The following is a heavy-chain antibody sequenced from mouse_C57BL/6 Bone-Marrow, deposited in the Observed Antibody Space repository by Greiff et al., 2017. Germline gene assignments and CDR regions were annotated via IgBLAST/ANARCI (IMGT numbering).Heavy chain of an antibody. J-gene: IGHJ2*01. CDR3: ARGRRGDY. V-gene: IGHV1-69*01. D-gene: IGHD2-12*01. CDR2: IDPSDSYT. CDR1: GYTFTSYW. Sequence: VQLQQPGAELVMPGASVKLSCKASGYTFTSYWMHWVKLRPGQGLEWIGEIDPSDSYTNYNQKFKGKSTLTVDKSSSTAYMQLSSLTSEDSAVYYCARGRRGDYWGQGTTLTVSS.